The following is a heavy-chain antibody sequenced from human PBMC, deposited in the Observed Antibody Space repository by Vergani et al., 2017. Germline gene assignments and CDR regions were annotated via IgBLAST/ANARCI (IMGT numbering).Heavy chain of an antibody. D-gene: IGHD4-17*01. Sequence: EVQLVESGGVVVQPGGSLRLSCAASGFTFDDYTMHWVRQAPGKGLEWVSLISWDGGCTYYADSVKGRFTISRDNSKNSLYLQMNSLRTEDTALYYCAKDMLSTTTLYAFDIWGQGTMVAVSS. CDR2: ISWDGGCT. CDR3: AKDMLSTTTLYAFDI. V-gene: IGHV3-43*01. CDR1: GFTFDDYT. J-gene: IGHJ3*02.